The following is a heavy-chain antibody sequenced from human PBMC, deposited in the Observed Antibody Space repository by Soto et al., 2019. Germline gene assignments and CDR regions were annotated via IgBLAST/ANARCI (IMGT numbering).Heavy chain of an antibody. CDR3: AGTDIVTTNWFDP. CDR1: GESFIGYY. D-gene: IGHD5-12*01. J-gene: IGHJ5*02. Sequence: QVHLQQWGAGLLKPSETLSLTCAVYGESFIGYYWTWIRQSPGKGLEWMGEINHGGSTNYNPSLKGRVTISIDTSKNQFALKLTSVTAADTSVYYCAGTDIVTTNWFDPWGQGTLVTVSS. V-gene: IGHV4-34*01. CDR2: INHGGST.